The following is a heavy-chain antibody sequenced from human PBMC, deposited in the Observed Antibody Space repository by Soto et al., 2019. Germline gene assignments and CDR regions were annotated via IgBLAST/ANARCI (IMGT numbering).Heavy chain of an antibody. V-gene: IGHV1-69*13. CDR3: ARSTPYYYDSSGYYYPRSLGY. CDR1: GGTFSSYA. CDR2: IIPIFGTA. J-gene: IGHJ4*02. D-gene: IGHD3-22*01. Sequence: GASVKVSCKASGGTFSSYAISWLRQSPGQGLEWMGGIIPIFGTANYAQKFQGRVTVTADESTSTAYMELSSLRSEDTAVYYCARSTPYYYDSSGYYYPRSLGYWGQGTLVTVSS.